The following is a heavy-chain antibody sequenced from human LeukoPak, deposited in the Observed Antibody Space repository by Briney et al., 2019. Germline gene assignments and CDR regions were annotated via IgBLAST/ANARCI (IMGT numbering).Heavy chain of an antibody. CDR3: ARGGDINVAGSIDY. J-gene: IGHJ4*02. D-gene: IGHD6-19*01. CDR2: MFYNGRT. Sequence: PSETLSPTCTVSGGSISSHYCTWIRQPPGKGLEWIGYMFYNGRTNYNPSLESRVTISVDTSKNQFSVKVPSVTAADTALLYWARGGDINVAGSIDYWGQGTRVIVSS. CDR1: GGSISSHY. V-gene: IGHV4-59*08.